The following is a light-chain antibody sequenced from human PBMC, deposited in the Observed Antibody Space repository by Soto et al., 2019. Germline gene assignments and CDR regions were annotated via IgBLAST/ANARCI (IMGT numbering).Light chain of an antibody. J-gene: IGLJ2*01. CDR3: CSYAGSSVA. Sequence: QSVLTQPASVSGSPGQSITISCTGTSSDVGSYNLVSWYQQHPGKAPKLMIYEGSKRPSGVSNRFSGSKSDNTASLTISGVQAEDEAEYYCCSYAGSSVAFGGGTKLTVL. V-gene: IGLV2-23*01. CDR2: EGS. CDR1: SSDVGSYNL.